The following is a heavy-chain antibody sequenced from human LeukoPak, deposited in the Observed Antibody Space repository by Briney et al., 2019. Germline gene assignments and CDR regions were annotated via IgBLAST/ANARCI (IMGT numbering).Heavy chain of an antibody. CDR3: AREGVAATGLDY. J-gene: IGHJ4*02. V-gene: IGHV1-69*04. CDR2: IIPILGIA. Sequence: SVKVSCKASGGTFSSYAISWVRQAPGQGLEWVGRIIPILGIANYAQRFQGRVTITEDKSTSTAYMELSSLRSEDTAVYYCAREGVAATGLDYWGQGTLVTVSS. D-gene: IGHD6-13*01. CDR1: GGTFSSYA.